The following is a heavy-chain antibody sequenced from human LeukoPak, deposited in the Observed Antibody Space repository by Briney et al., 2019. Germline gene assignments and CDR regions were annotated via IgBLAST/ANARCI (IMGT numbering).Heavy chain of an antibody. D-gene: IGHD2-2*01. Sequence: SETLSLTCTVSGGSISSHYWSWIRQPPGKGLEWIGYIYYSGNTNYNPSLKSRVTISVDTSKNQFSLKLSSVTAADTAVYYCARDLGYCSSISRYPWFDPWGQGTLVTVSS. CDR1: GGSISSHY. CDR2: IYYSGNT. V-gene: IGHV4-59*11. J-gene: IGHJ5*02. CDR3: ARDLGYCSSISRYPWFDP.